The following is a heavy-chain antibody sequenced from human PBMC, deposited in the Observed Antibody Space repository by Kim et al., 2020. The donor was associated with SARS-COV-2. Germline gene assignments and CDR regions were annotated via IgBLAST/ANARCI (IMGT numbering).Heavy chain of an antibody. CDR1: GFTFSSYW. CDR3: ARIGGDGGY. Sequence: GGSLRLSCAASGFTFSSYWMYWVRQAPGKGLMWVSRINTDGSSTNYADSVKGRFTISRDNAKNTLYLQMHSLRAEDTAVYYCARIGGDGGYWGQGTLVTVSS. D-gene: IGHD2-21*01. V-gene: IGHV3-74*01. J-gene: IGHJ4*02. CDR2: INTDGSST.